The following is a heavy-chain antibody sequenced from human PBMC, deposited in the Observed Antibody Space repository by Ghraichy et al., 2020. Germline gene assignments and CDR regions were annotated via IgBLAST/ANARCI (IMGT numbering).Heavy chain of an antibody. D-gene: IGHD3-3*01. CDR1: GFTFSSHG. J-gene: IGHJ6*02. V-gene: IGHV3-33*01. Sequence: GGSLRLSCAASGFTFSSHGMHWVRQAPGKGLEWVADIWYDGSNKYYADSVKGRFTLSIDNSKNTLYLQMNSLRAEDTAVYYCARDAHYDFWIGYYEYYGVNGLGHGATVTVSS. CDR3: ARDAHYDFWIGYYEYYGVNG. CDR2: IWYDGSNK.